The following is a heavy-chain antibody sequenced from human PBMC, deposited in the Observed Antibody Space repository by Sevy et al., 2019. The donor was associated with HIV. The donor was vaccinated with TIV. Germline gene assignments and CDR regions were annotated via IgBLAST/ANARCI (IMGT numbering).Heavy chain of an antibody. J-gene: IGHJ3*02. CDR1: GFTFSSYG. CDR2: ISYDGSNK. CDR3: AKDRRDYDYVWGSYRWDAFDI. Sequence: GGSLRLSCAASGFTFSSYGMHWVRQAPGKGLEWVAVISYDGSNKYYADSVKGGFTISRDNSKNTLYLQMNSLRAEDTAVYYCAKDRRDYDYVWGSYRWDAFDIWGQGTMVTVSS. D-gene: IGHD3-16*02. V-gene: IGHV3-30*18.